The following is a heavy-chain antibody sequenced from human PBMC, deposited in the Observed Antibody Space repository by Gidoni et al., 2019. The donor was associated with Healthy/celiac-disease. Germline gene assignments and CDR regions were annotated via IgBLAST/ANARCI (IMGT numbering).Heavy chain of an antibody. D-gene: IGHD1-7*01. V-gene: IGHV1-69*01. CDR2: IIPNCSTA. J-gene: IGHJ6*02. CDR3: ASAGTMGPHSYYYYGMDV. Sequence: QVQLVQSGAAVKKPGSSVQVSCRASGGTFSSYATRWVRQAPGQGLEWMGGIIPNCSTANYAQKFQGRVTMTADESTSTAYMELSSLRSEDTAVYYCASAGTMGPHSYYYYGMDVWGQGTTVTVSS. CDR1: GGTFSSYA.